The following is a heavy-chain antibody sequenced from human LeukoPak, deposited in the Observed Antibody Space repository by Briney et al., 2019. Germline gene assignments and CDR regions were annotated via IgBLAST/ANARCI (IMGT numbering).Heavy chain of an antibody. CDR1: GDTFNNDW. J-gene: IGHJ5*02. CDR3: ARQMGGTTSVNWFDP. Sequence: GESLKISCKGSGDTFNNDWIAWVRQKPGKGLEWMGIVYPDASKTKYNPSFQGQVTISADKSTTTAYLQWSSLRASDTAIYYCARQMGGTTSVNWFDPWGQGTLVTVSS. V-gene: IGHV5-51*01. CDR2: VYPDASKT. D-gene: IGHD1-1*01.